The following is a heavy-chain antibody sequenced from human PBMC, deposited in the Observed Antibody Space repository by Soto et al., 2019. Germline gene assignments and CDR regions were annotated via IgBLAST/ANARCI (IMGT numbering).Heavy chain of an antibody. Sequence: GGSLRLSCAASGFTFSSYSMNWVRQAPGKGLEWVSYISSSSSTIYYADSVKGRFTISRDNAKNSLYLQMNSLRAEDTAVYYCARALSNPTVTFYFDYWGQGTLVTVSS. J-gene: IGHJ4*02. CDR1: GFTFSSYS. CDR3: ARALSNPTVTFYFDY. CDR2: ISSSSSTI. V-gene: IGHV3-48*01. D-gene: IGHD4-17*01.